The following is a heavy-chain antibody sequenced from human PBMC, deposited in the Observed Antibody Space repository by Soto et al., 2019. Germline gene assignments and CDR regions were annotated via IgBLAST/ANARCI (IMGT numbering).Heavy chain of an antibody. CDR3: ARAPDLYYYDSSGYYDY. J-gene: IGHJ4*02. CDR1: GGSISSYY. D-gene: IGHD3-22*01. Sequence: SETLSLTCTVSGGSISSYYWSWIRQPPGKGLEWIGYIYYSGSTNYNPSLKSQVTISVDTSKNQFSLKLSSVTAADTAVYYCARAPDLYYYDSSGYYDYWGQGTLVTVSS. CDR2: IYYSGST. V-gene: IGHV4-59*01.